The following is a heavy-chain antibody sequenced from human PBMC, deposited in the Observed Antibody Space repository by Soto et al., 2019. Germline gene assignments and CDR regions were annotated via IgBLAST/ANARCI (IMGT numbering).Heavy chain of an antibody. D-gene: IGHD2-8*01. CDR3: AKFRVGGYCTSDVCYQFDN. CDR1: GYRFNSNW. J-gene: IGHJ4*02. Sequence: PGESLKISSKGSGYRFNSNWIGWVRQMPGKGLEWMGIVYPDDSETRYSPSFEGQVTISADKSISTAYLQWSSLKASDTAMYYCAKFRVGGYCTSDVCYQFDNWGLGTLVTVSS. CDR2: VYPDDSET. V-gene: IGHV5-51*01.